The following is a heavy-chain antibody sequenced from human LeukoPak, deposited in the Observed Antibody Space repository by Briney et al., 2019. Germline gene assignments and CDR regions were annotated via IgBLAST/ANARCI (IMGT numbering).Heavy chain of an antibody. CDR3: ARDDYGDIFFDS. D-gene: IGHD4-17*01. CDR1: GGFISSYY. V-gene: IGHV4-59*01. CDR2: IYYSGST. J-gene: IGHJ4*02. Sequence: PSETLSLTCTVSGGFISSYYWSWIRQPPGKGLEWIGYIYYSGSTSYNPSLQSRVTISVDTSKNHFSLRLSSVTAADTAVYYCARDDYGDIFFDSWGQGTLVTVSS.